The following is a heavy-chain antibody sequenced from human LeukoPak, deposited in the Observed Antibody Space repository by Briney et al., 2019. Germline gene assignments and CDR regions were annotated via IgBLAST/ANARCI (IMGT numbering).Heavy chain of an antibody. J-gene: IGHJ4*03. V-gene: IGHV3-48*04. Sequence: GSESLPCAASGFTVSNYWMNWVRQAPGKGLEWVSYISSSGSTIYYADSVKGRFTISRDNTKNSLYLQMNSLRAEDTAVYYCARISGAAVRHFDSGGHGTLVTVSS. D-gene: IGHD6-13*01. CDR1: GFTVSNYW. CDR3: ARISGAAVRHFDS. CDR2: ISSSGSTI.